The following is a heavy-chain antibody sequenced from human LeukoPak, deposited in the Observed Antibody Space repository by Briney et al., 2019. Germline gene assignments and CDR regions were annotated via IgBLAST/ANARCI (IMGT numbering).Heavy chain of an antibody. CDR1: GFTFTSYG. J-gene: IGHJ4*02. CDR2: IDTSGSYI. D-gene: IGHD4-17*01. CDR3: ARALDYGRKGGFDY. V-gene: IGHV3-21*01. Sequence: PGGSLRLSCTASGFTFTSYGMNWVRQAPGKGLEWVSFIDTSGSYIYYGDSLKGRFTISRDNSKNTLYLQMDSLRAEDTAVYYCARALDYGRKGGFDYWGQGTLVTVSS.